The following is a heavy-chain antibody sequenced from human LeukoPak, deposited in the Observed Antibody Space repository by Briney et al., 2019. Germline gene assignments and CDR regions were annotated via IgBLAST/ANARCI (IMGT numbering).Heavy chain of an antibody. Sequence: ASVKVSCKASGYTFTDYYMHWVRQAPGQGLEWMGWINPNSGGTNYAQKFQGRVTMTRDTSISTAYMELSRLRSDDTAVYYCAGDKTYYYDSSGYEFDYWGQGTLVTVSS. CDR1: GYTFTDYY. D-gene: IGHD3-22*01. CDR3: AGDKTYYYDSSGYEFDY. CDR2: INPNSGGT. V-gene: IGHV1-2*02. J-gene: IGHJ4*02.